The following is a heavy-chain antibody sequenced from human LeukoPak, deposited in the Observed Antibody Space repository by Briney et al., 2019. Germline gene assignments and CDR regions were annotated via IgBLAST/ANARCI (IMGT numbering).Heavy chain of an antibody. Sequence: GGSLRLSCAASGFTFSSYAMYWVRQAPGKGLEYVSAISSNGGSTYYADSVKGRFTISRDNSKNMLYLQMGSLRAEDMAVYYCARADYGDFSHYYYYGMDVWGKGTTVTVSS. D-gene: IGHD4-17*01. CDR3: ARADYGDFSHYYYYGMDV. CDR2: ISSNGGST. CDR1: GFTFSSYA. J-gene: IGHJ6*04. V-gene: IGHV3-64*02.